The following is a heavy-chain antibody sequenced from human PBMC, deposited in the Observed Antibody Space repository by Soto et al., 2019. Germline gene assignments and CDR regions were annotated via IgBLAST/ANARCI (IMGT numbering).Heavy chain of an antibody. D-gene: IGHD3-3*01. CDR2: IWYDGSNK. Sequence: GGSLRLSCAASGFTFSSYGMHWVRQAPGKGLEWVAVIWYDGSNKYYADSVKGRFTISRDNSKNTLYLQMNSLRAEDTAVYYCARDETTIFGVVYYMDVWGKGTTVTVSS. V-gene: IGHV3-33*01. CDR1: GFTFSSYG. CDR3: ARDETTIFGVVYYMDV. J-gene: IGHJ6*03.